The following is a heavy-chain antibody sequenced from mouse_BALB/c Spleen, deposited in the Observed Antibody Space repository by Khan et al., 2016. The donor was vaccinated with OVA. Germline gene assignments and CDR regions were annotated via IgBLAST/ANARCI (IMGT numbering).Heavy chain of an antibody. CDR2: IAPGSGST. D-gene: IGHD2-5*01. Sequence: DLVKPGASVKLSCKASGYTFTSYWINWIKQRPGQGLECIGRIAPGSGSTYYNELFKGKATLTVDTSSSTAYIQLSSLSSEDSAVXFYESENYYSTVYNALDDWGQGTSVTVSS. CDR3: ESENYYSTVYNALDD. V-gene: IGHV1S41*01. J-gene: IGHJ4*01. CDR1: GYTFTSYW.